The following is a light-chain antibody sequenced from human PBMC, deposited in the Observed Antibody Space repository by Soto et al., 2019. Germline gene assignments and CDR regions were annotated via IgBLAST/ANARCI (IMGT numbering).Light chain of an antibody. CDR2: GVS. J-gene: IGKJ2*01. CDR3: QQTYMVPYT. Sequence: DIQMTQFPSSLSASAGERVTITCRASQSVSTYLSWYVQEPGSAPKLLIYGVSKLESGIAPRFTGSGLATEFTLTINSLQPEDFAVYFCQQTYMVPYTFGKGTKVEI. V-gene: IGKV1-39*01. CDR1: QSVSTY.